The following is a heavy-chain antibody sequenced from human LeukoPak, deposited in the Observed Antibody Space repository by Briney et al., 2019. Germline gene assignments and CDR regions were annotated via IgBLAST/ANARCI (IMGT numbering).Heavy chain of an antibody. V-gene: IGHV4-39*01. CDR2: IYYSGST. D-gene: IGHD6-19*01. CDR3: AKQENPYSSGWYHFDY. J-gene: IGHJ4*02. Sequence: SETLSLTCTVSGSSISSSAYYWGWIRQPPGKGLEWIGSIYYSGSTYYNPALKSRVTISVDTSKNQFSLKLSSVTAADTAVYYCAKQENPYSSGWYHFDYWGQGTLVTVSS. CDR1: GSSISSSAYY.